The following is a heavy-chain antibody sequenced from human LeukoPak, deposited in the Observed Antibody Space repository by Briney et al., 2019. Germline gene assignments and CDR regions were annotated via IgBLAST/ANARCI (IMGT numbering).Heavy chain of an antibody. CDR3: ARDPLVSSSGWYGVDY. J-gene: IGHJ4*02. CDR1: GFTFSSYW. D-gene: IGHD6-19*01. Sequence: PGGSLRLSCAASGFTFSSYWMSWVRQAPGKGLEWVANIKQDGSEKYYVDSVKGRFTISRDNAKNSLYLQMNSLRAEDTAVYYCARDPLVSSSGWYGVDYWGQGTLVTVSS. CDR2: IKQDGSEK. V-gene: IGHV3-7*01.